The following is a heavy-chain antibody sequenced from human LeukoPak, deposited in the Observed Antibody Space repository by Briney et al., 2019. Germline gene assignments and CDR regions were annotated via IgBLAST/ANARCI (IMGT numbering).Heavy chain of an antibody. D-gene: IGHD3-9*01. CDR2: IVVGSGNT. CDR1: GFTFTSSA. CDR3: AAAYYDILTGHFPFDY. Sequence: GTSVKVSCKASGFTFTSSAMQWVRQARGQRLEWIGWIVVGSGNTNYAQKFQERVTITRDMSTSTAYMELSSLRFEDTAVYYCAAAYYDILTGHFPFDYWGQGTLVTVSS. J-gene: IGHJ4*02. V-gene: IGHV1-58*02.